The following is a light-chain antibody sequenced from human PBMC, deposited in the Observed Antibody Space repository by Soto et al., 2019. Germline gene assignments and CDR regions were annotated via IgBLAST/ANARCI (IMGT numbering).Light chain of an antibody. J-gene: IGKJ5*01. V-gene: IGKV3D-20*02. CDR2: DAY. Sequence: EIVLTQSPGTLSLCPGERATLSCRASQSVSSSYLAWYQQKPGQAPRLLIYDAYNRATGIPARFSGSGSGTDFTLTISSLEPEDFAVYYCQQRSNWPPITFGQGTRLEI. CDR3: QQRSNWPPIT. CDR1: QSVSSSY.